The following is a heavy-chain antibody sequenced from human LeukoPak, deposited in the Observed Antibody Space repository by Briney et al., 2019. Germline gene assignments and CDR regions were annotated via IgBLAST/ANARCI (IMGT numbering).Heavy chain of an antibody. CDR3: ARDHPNVQGYDL. V-gene: IGHV6-1*01. Sequence: SQTLSLTCVISGDSVSSNSAAWNWIRQSPSRGLEWLGRTYYRSKWHYDYALSVKSRIIINPDTSKNQFSLQLNSVTPEDTAVYYCARDHPNVQGYDLWGQGTLVTVSS. CDR2: TYYRSKWHY. J-gene: IGHJ5*02. CDR1: GDSVSSNSAA. D-gene: IGHD3-16*01.